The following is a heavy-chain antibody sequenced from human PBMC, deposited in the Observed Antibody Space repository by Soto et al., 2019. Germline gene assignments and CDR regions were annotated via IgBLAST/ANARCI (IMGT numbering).Heavy chain of an antibody. Sequence: GGSLRLSCAASGLTLSRHAMTWARQAPGKGLEWVATLNPSGSNTHYADSAKGRFTISRDSSKTTVYLQMNGLRPDDTAVYYCASWHEREHAYDVWGQGTTVTVSS. CDR1: GLTLSRHA. CDR2: LNPSGSNT. D-gene: IGHD1-1*01. CDR3: ASWHEREHAYDV. V-gene: IGHV3-23*01. J-gene: IGHJ3*01.